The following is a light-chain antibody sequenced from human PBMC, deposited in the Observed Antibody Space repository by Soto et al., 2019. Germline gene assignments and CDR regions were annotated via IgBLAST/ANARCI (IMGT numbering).Light chain of an antibody. CDR1: SSNIGYNF. Sequence: QSVLTQPPSVSAAPGQKVTISCSGSSSNIGYNFVSWYQHLPGTAPKLLSYDNDKRPPGISDRFSGSKSGTSATLDIAGLPTGDEADYYCGTWDTSLSAYVFGFGTKLTDL. CDR3: GTWDTSLSAYV. J-gene: IGLJ1*01. CDR2: DND. V-gene: IGLV1-51*01.